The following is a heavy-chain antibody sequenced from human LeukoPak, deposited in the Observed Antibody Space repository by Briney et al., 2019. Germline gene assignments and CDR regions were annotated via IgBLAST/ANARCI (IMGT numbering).Heavy chain of an antibody. J-gene: IGHJ4*02. Sequence: ASVKVSCKVSGYTLTELSMHWVRQAPGKGLEWMGGFDPEDGETIYAQKFQGRVTMTEDTSTDTAYMELSSLRSEDTAVYYCATDRYLHYYDSSGYYYWGQGTLVTVSS. CDR1: GYTLTELS. D-gene: IGHD3-22*01. CDR3: ATDRYLHYYDSSGYYY. V-gene: IGHV1-24*01. CDR2: FDPEDGET.